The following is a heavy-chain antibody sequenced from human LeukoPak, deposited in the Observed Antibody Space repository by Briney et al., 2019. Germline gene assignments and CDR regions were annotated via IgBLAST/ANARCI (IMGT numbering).Heavy chain of an antibody. Sequence: GGSLRLSCAASGFTFSGYSMNWVRQAPGKGLEWVSSISSSSSYIYYADSVKGRFTISRDNAKNSLYLHMNSLRAEDTAVYYCARDRYGSGSFTDYWGQGTLVTVSS. CDR2: ISSSSSYI. V-gene: IGHV3-21*01. J-gene: IGHJ4*02. CDR1: GFTFSGYS. D-gene: IGHD3-10*01. CDR3: ARDRYGSGSFTDY.